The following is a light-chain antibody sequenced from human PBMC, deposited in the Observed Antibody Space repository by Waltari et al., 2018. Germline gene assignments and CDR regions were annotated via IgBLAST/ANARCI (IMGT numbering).Light chain of an antibody. Sequence: SYELTQPLSVSVALGQTASITCGGNNIESQDVHWYQQKPGQAPVLVLFRDTNRASGIPERFSGSNSGNTATLTITRAQAGDEADYYCQVWDSRSSWVFVGGTKLTVL. J-gene: IGLJ3*02. CDR1: NIESQD. CDR3: QVWDSRSSWV. CDR2: RDT. V-gene: IGLV3-9*01.